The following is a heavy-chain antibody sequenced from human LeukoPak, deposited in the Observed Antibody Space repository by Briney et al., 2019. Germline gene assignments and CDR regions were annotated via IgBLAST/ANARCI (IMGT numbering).Heavy chain of an antibody. CDR1: GYTFSNYC. J-gene: IGHJ4*02. D-gene: IGHD3-3*01. V-gene: IGHV1-2*02. Sequence: ASVKVSFKASGYTFSNYCMHWVRQAPGQGLEWMGWINPNSGGTNYAQKFQGRVTMTRDTSISTAYMELSRLRSDDTAVYYCARDAGLVRFSPTYYFDYWGQGTLVTVSS. CDR3: ARDAGLVRFSPTYYFDY. CDR2: INPNSGGT.